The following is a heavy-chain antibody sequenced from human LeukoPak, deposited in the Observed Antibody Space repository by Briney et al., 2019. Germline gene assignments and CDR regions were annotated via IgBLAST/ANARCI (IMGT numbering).Heavy chain of an antibody. J-gene: IGHJ6*02. CDR2: IYSGGST. Sequence: PGGSLRLSCAASGFTVSSNYMSWVRQVPGKGLEWVSVIYSGGSTYYADSVKGRFTISRDNSKNTLYLQMNSLRAEDTAVYYCARIGSGYYYTSPDGMDVWGQGTTVTVSS. D-gene: IGHD3-22*01. V-gene: IGHV3-53*01. CDR3: ARIGSGYYYTSPDGMDV. CDR1: GFTVSSNY.